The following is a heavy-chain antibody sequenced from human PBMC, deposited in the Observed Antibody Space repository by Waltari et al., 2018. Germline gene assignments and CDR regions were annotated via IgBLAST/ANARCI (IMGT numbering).Heavy chain of an antibody. J-gene: IGHJ3*02. CDR1: GFGFSSSW. V-gene: IGHV3-7*01. D-gene: IGHD3-10*01. CDR3: ARDPEGSAFDI. CDR2: IKFDGSEK. Sequence: EVQLVESGGDLVQPGGSLRLSCAASGFGFSSSWMAWVRQAPGKGLEWVAKIKFDGSEKYCPDSVKGRFTISRDNPKNSLFLQMNSLRAEDTAVYYCARDPEGSAFDIWGRGTMVIVSS.